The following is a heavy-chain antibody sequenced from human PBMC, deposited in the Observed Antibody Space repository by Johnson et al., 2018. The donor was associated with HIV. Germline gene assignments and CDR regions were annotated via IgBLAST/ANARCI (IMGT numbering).Heavy chain of an antibody. CDR2: ISYDGSNK. CDR1: GFTFSSYG. J-gene: IGHJ3*02. Sequence: QVQLVESGGGVVQPGRSLRLSCAASGFTFSSYGMHWVRQAPGKGLEWVAVISYDGSNKYYADSVKGRFTISRDNSKNTLYLQMNSLRAEDTAVYYCARDQASRELAMGGAFDIWGQGTMVTVSS. V-gene: IGHV3-30*03. CDR3: ARDQASRELAMGGAFDI. D-gene: IGHD1-26*01.